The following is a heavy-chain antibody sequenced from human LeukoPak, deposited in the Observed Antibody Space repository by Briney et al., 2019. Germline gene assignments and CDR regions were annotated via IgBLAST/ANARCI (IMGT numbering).Heavy chain of an antibody. Sequence: PGGSLRLSCAASGFTFSSYDMHWVRQATGKGLEWVSAIGTAGDTYYPGSVKGRFTISRENAKNSLYLQMNSLRAGDTAVYYCARGVGTYYDFWSGYYLPYYYYGMDVWGQGTTATVSS. J-gene: IGHJ6*02. CDR3: ARGVGTYYDFWSGYYLPYYYYGMDV. V-gene: IGHV3-13*01. CDR1: GFTFSSYD. D-gene: IGHD3-3*01. CDR2: IGTAGDT.